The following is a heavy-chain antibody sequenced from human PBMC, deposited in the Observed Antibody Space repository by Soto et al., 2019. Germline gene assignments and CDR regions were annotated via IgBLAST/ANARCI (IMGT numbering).Heavy chain of an antibody. V-gene: IGHV3-30-3*01. CDR3: ATTRVGPCSSSICFSGIFDGMDV. CDR2: ISYDGTIT. D-gene: IGHD2-2*01. CDR1: GFTISNYG. J-gene: IGHJ6*02. Sequence: GGSLRLSCAASGFTISNYGMHWVRQAPGKGLEWVAVISYDGTITYYADSVKGRFTISRDNSKNTLYLQMNSLRTEDTAVYYCATTRVGPCSSSICFSGIFDGMDVWGQGTTVTDSS.